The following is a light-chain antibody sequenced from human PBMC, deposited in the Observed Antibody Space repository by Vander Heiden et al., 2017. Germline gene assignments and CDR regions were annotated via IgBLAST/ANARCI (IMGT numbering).Light chain of an antibody. Sequence: DIQLTQSPSSLSASVADRVTITCRASQDFGDYLNWYQQRPGKAPELLIYAASSLHSGVPSRFSGSGSGTDFTLTIDSLQPEDFATYYCQLSYSFPETFGQGTKLEIK. J-gene: IGKJ2*01. V-gene: IGKV1-39*01. CDR1: QDFGDY. CDR3: QLSYSFPET. CDR2: AAS.